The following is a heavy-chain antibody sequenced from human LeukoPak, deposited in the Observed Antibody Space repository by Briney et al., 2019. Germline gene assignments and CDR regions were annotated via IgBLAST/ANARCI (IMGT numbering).Heavy chain of an antibody. CDR1: GGSISSSSYY. CDR3: ARADYDFWSGYLNWFDP. V-gene: IGHV4-39*07. J-gene: IGHJ5*02. CDR2: IYHSGST. D-gene: IGHD3-3*01. Sequence: KPSETLSLTCTVSGGSISSSSYYWGWIRQPPGKGLEWIGSIYHSGSTYYNPSLKSRVTISVDTSKNQFSLKLSSVTAADTAVYYCARADYDFWSGYLNWFDPWGQGTLVTVSS.